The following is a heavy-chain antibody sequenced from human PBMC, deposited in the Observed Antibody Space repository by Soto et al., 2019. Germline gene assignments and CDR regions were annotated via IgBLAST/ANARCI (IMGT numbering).Heavy chain of an antibody. J-gene: IGHJ6*02. V-gene: IGHV3-30-3*01. CDR1: EFTFSSYA. D-gene: IGHD3-22*01. CDR2: ISYDGSNK. CDR3: ARDRDYDSSGYYYDYYYYGMDV. Sequence: GGSLRLSCAASEFTFSSYAMHWVRQAPGKGLEWVAVISYDGSNKYYADSVKGRFTISRDNSKNTLYLQMNSLRAEDTAVYYCARDRDYDSSGYYYDYYYYGMDVWGQGTTVTVSS.